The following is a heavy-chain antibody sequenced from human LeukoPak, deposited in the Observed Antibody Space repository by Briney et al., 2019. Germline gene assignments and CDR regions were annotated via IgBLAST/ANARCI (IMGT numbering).Heavy chain of an antibody. Sequence: EASVKVSCKASGGTFSSYAISWVRQAPGQGLEWMGRIIPIFGTANYAQKFQGRVTITTDESTSTAYMELSSLRSEDTAVYYCAREPEVYGEKYNWFDPWGQGTLVTVSS. CDR2: IIPIFGTA. D-gene: IGHD4-17*01. CDR1: GGTFSSYA. J-gene: IGHJ5*02. V-gene: IGHV1-69*05. CDR3: AREPEVYGEKYNWFDP.